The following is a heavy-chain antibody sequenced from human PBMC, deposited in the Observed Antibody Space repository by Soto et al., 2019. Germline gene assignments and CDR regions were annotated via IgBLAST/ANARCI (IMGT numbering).Heavy chain of an antibody. D-gene: IGHD4-17*01. V-gene: IGHV3-30-3*01. CDR1: GFTFSDYT. Sequence: QVQLVESGGGVVQPGRSLRLSCAASGFTFSDYTIHWVRQAPGKGLEWVALISYDATSKYYADSVTGRFTITRDNSKNTLYLQMNSLRAEDTAVYYCARAMTRDFDYWGQGTLVTVSS. J-gene: IGHJ4*02. CDR3: ARAMTRDFDY. CDR2: ISYDATSK.